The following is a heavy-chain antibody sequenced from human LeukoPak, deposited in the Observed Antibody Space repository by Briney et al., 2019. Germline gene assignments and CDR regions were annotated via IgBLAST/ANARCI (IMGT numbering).Heavy chain of an antibody. J-gene: IGHJ4*02. Sequence: SETLSLTCTVSGGSISSYYWSWIRQPPGKGLEWIGYIYYSGSTSYNPSLSSRVTISVDTSKNQVSLRLSSVTAADTAVYYCARGFFPYNSPPYDYWGQGTLVTVSS. D-gene: IGHD6-19*01. CDR3: ARGFFPYNSPPYDY. V-gene: IGHV4-59*01. CDR2: IYYSGST. CDR1: GGSISSYY.